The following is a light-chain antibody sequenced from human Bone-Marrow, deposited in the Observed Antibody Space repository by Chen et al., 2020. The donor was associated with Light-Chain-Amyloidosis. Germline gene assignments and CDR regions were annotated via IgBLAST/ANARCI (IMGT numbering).Light chain of an antibody. CDR1: NIGSTS. CDR3: QVWDRSSDRPV. V-gene: IGLV3-21*03. Sequence: SYVLTQPSSVSVAPAKTDAIACGGNNIGSTSEHWYQQTPGQAPLLVVYDDSDRPSGIPERLSGSNSGNTATLTISRVEAGDEADYYCQVWDRSSDRPVFGGGTKLTVL. CDR2: DDS. J-gene: IGLJ3*02.